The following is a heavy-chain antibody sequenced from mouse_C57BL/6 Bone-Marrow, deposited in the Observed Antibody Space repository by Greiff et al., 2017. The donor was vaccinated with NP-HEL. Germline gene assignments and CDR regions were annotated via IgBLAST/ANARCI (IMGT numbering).Heavy chain of an antibody. D-gene: IGHD2-2*01. J-gene: IGHJ2*01. V-gene: IGHV14-1*01. CDR2: IDPEDGDT. CDR3: TSRLPQFDY. Sequence: VPLQQSGAELVRPGASVKLSFTASCFHNKDYYMHWVKQRPEQGLEWIGRIDPEDGDTEYAPKFQGKATMTADTSSNTAYLQLSSLTSEDTAVYYCTSRLPQFDYWGQGTTLTVSS. CDR1: CFHNKDYY.